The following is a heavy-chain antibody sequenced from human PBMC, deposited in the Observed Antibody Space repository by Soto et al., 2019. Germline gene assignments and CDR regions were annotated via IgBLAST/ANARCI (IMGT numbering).Heavy chain of an antibody. CDR3: ARMSRVAPQKYYFDY. J-gene: IGHJ4*02. D-gene: IGHD2-15*01. V-gene: IGHV2-26*01. CDR1: GFSLSNARMG. CDR2: IFSNDEK. Sequence: QVTLKESGPVLVKPTETLTLTCTVSGFSLSNARMGVSWIRQPPGKALEGLAHIFSNDEKSYSTSLKSRLTISKDTSKIQVVLTMTNMDPVDTATYYCARMSRVAPQKYYFDYWGQGTLVTVSS.